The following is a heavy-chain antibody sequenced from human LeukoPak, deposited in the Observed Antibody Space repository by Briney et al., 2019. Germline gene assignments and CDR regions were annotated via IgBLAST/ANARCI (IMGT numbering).Heavy chain of an antibody. CDR3: TRPLTTYYYDSSGPWFDP. CDR1: GFTFSSYG. V-gene: IGHV3-73*01. Sequence: PGGSLRLSCAASGFTFSSYGMHWVRQASGKGLEWVGRIRSKANSYATAYAASVKGRFTISRDDSKNTAYLQMNSLKTEDTAVYYCTRPLTTYYYDSSGPWFDPWGQGTLVTVSS. J-gene: IGHJ5*02. CDR2: IRSKANSYAT. D-gene: IGHD3-22*01.